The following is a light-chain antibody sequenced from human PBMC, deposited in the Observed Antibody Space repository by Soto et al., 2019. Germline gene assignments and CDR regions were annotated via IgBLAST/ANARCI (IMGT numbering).Light chain of an antibody. J-gene: IGKJ1*01. V-gene: IGKV1-5*01. CDR3: QKYGSYPWA. CDR1: QSIAIW. Sequence: DIRLTQSPSTLSAAVGDRVTITCRASQSIAIWLAWYHQKPGKAPKALIYDASPLESGVPSRFSGSGSGTEFTLTISSLQPDDFATYSCQKYGSYPWAFGQGTRVEV. CDR2: DAS.